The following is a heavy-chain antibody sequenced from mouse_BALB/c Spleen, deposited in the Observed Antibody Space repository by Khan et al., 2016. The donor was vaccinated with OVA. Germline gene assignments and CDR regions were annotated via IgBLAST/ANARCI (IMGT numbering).Heavy chain of an antibody. CDR2: IRLKSDDYVS. CDR3: WILR. J-gene: IGHJ2*01. V-gene: IGHV6-3*01. Sequence: EVKLEVSGGGLVQPGGSMTLSCVASGFTFSNYWMNWVRQSPATGLEWVADIRLKSDDYVSHYAESVQGCFTIARAETKSSVYMHRNNLRDTATVIYYCWILRWGQGTTITVAS. CDR1: GFTFSNYW.